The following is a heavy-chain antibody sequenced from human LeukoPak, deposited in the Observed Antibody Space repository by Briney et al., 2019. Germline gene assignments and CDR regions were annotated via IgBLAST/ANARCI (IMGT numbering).Heavy chain of an antibody. D-gene: IGHD2-15*01. V-gene: IGHV4-34*01. CDR2: INHSGST. J-gene: IGHJ4*02. CDR3: ARHKRGYCSGGSCYSNTGFDY. CDR1: GGSFSGYY. Sequence: SETLSLTCAVYGGSFSGYYWSWIRQPPGKGLEWIGEINHSGSTNYNPSLKSRVTISVDTSKNQFSLKLSSVTAADTAVYYCARHKRGYCSGGSCYSNTGFDYWGQGTLVTVSS.